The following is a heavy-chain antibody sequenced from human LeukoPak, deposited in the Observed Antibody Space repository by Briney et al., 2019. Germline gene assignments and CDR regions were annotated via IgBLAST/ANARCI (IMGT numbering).Heavy chain of an antibody. CDR3: TPENWGRGEY. CDR2: IKSKTHSGTT. CDR1: GFTFINAW. V-gene: IGHV3-15*01. J-gene: IGHJ4*02. Sequence: PGGSLSLSCAASGFTFINAWMTSVRQAPWKGLEWVGGIKSKTHSGTTDYAAPVKGRFNIPREFSKNTVYLQMNSLKTEDTAVYYCTPENWGRGEYWGQGTLVTVSS. D-gene: IGHD7-27*01.